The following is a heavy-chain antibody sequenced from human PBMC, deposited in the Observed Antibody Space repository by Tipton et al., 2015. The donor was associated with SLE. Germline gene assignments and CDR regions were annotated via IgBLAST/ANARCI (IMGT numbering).Heavy chain of an antibody. V-gene: IGHV4-61*09. D-gene: IGHD6-6*01. CDR2: IFSRGST. CDR3: AREVEGYSSSWFKGFFDV. J-gene: IGHJ4*02. CDR1: GGSINSGTYY. Sequence: TLSLTCTVSGGSINSGTYYWSWIRQPAGKGLEWIGHIFSRGSTDYNPSLMSRVTISSDTSKNQFSLRLTSVTAADTALYYCAREVEGYSSSWFKGFFDVWGQGSLVTVSS.